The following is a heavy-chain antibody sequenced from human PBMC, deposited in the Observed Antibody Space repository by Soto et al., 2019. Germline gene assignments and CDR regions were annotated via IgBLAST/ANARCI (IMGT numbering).Heavy chain of an antibody. D-gene: IGHD6-19*01. J-gene: IGHJ4*02. V-gene: IGHV1-46*01. CDR3: ARGGGQWLVNTPYDFDY. Sequence: GSVKVSCKASGYTFINFYMHWVRQATGQGLEWMGIINPNGGSTSYAQKLQGRVTMTRDTSTSTVYMELSSLRSEDMAVYYCARGGGQWLVNTPYDFDYWGQGTLVTVSS. CDR2: INPNGGST. CDR1: GYTFINFY.